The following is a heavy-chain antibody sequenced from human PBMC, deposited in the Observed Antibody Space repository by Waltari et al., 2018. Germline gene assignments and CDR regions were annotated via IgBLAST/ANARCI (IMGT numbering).Heavy chain of an antibody. CDR2: LYGGGAT. CDR3: ARDHPIASGTFGD. CDR1: GFIDRDHY. D-gene: IGHD6-13*01. V-gene: IGHV3-53*01. J-gene: IGHJ4*02. Sequence: EVRLVEYGGGLVQPGGSLTLSCAACGFIDRDHYMSWVRRSPGKGLEWVSTLYGGGATFYADSVKGRFSITRDNSKNMVYLQMTTLRGDDTAVYYCARDHPIASGTFGDWGQGTQVTVSS.